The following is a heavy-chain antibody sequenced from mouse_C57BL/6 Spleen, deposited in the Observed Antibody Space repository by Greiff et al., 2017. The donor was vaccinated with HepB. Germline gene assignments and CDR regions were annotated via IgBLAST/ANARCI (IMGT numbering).Heavy chain of an antibody. D-gene: IGHD2-2*01. V-gene: IGHV5-9-1*02. CDR1: GFTFSSYA. Sequence: EVQGVESGEGLVKPGGSLKLSCAASGFTFSSYAMSWVRQTPEKRLEWVAYISSGGDYIYYADTVKGRFTISRDNARNTLYLQMSSLKSEDTAMYYCTRVGYGVFFDYWGQGTTLTVSS. CDR3: TRVGYGVFFDY. CDR2: ISSGGDYI. J-gene: IGHJ2*01.